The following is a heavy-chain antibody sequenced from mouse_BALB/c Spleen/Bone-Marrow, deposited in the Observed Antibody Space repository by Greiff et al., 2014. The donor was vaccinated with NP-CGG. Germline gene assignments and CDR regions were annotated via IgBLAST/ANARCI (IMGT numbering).Heavy chain of an antibody. CDR3: VREGAYYGDYDWYFDV. V-gene: IGHV2-9-2*01. Sequence: QVQLKESGPGLVAPSQSPSITCTVSGFSLTSYDINWIRQPPGKGLEWLGVIWTGGGTNYNSAFMSRLSISKDNSKSQVFLKMNSLQTDDTAIYYCVREGAYYGDYDWYFDVWGAGTTVTVSS. CDR2: IWTGGGT. D-gene: IGHD2-13*01. CDR1: GFSLTSYD. J-gene: IGHJ1*01.